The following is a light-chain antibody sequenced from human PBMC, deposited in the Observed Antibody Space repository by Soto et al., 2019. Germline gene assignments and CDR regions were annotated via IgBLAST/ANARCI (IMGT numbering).Light chain of an antibody. CDR2: EVS. Sequence: QSVLTQPPSASGSPGQSATISCTGTSSDVGGYNNYVSWYQQHPGKAPKLMIYEVSKRPSGVPDRFSGSKSGNTASLTVSGLQAEDEADYYCSSYAGSNNFVFGTGTKVTVL. CDR3: SSYAGSNNFV. CDR1: SSDVGGYNNY. J-gene: IGLJ1*01. V-gene: IGLV2-8*01.